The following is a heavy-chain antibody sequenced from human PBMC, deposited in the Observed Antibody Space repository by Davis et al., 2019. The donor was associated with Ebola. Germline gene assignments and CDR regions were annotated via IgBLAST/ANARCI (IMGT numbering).Heavy chain of an antibody. D-gene: IGHD2/OR15-2a*01. V-gene: IGHV3-74*01. CDR1: GFTFSNYY. Sequence: GESLKIPCAASGFTFSNYYLHWVRQAPGKGLEWVARIKTDGSTTRYADSVKGRFSISRDNTKNTLYLQMNSLRVEDTAVYYCARVGGTTNSVAMDVWGQGTTVTVSS. J-gene: IGHJ6*02. CDR3: ARVGGTTNSVAMDV. CDR2: IKTDGSTT.